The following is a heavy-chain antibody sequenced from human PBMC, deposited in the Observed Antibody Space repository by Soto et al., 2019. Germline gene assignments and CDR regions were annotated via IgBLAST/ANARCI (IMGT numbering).Heavy chain of an antibody. Sequence: QLQLQESGPGLVKPSETLSLTCTVSGGSISSSSYYWGWIRQPPGKGLEWIGSIYYSGSTYYNPSLKSRVTISVDTSKNQFSLKLSSVTAADTAVYYCARILVVPAAREYSGYDSSYWGQGTLVTVSS. D-gene: IGHD5-12*01. CDR2: IYYSGST. J-gene: IGHJ4*02. V-gene: IGHV4-39*01. CDR1: GGSISSSSYY. CDR3: ARILVVPAAREYSGYDSSY.